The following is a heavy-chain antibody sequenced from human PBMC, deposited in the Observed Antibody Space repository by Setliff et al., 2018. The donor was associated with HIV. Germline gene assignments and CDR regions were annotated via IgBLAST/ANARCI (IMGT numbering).Heavy chain of an antibody. CDR2: IYFSGNT. D-gene: IGHD2-8*01. CDR3: ARPTTGVGGGAAFDI. CDR1: GGSISSSRYY. V-gene: IGHV4-39*02. Sequence: SETLSLTCTVSGGSISSSRYYWGWIRQPPGKGLEWIASIYFSGNTRYNPSLKSRVTISVDTSKNHFSLKLNSVTAADTAVYFCARPTTGVGGGAAFDIWGQGTMVTVSS. J-gene: IGHJ3*02.